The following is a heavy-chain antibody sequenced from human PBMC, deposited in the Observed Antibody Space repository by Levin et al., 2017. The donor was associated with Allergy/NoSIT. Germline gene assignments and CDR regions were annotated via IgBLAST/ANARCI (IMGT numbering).Heavy chain of an antibody. CDR1: GFTFSDYA. CDR2: ITGGGGDT. J-gene: IGHJ3*01. V-gene: IGHV3-23*01. D-gene: IGHD1-1*01. Sequence: GGSLRLSCAASGFTFSDYAMTWVRQAPGKGLEWVSVITGGGGDTYYGDSVKGRSTVSRDNSKNTLYLELNSLRAEDTAVYYCAKKQGGTSGFSFDVWGQGTMVTVSS. CDR3: AKKQGGTSGFSFDV.